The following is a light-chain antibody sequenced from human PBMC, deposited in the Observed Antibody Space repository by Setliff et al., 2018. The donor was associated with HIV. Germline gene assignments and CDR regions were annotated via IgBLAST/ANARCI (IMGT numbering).Light chain of an antibody. J-gene: IGLJ1*01. V-gene: IGLV3-21*03. CDR2: DNS. CDR3: SSYRSNGGCV. Sequence: SYELTQPPSVSVAPGKTARITCGVNNIGSKSVHWYQQKPGQAPVLVVHDNSDRPSGIPERFSGSKSGNTASLTISGLQAEDEADYYCSSYRSNGGCVFGTGTKATVL. CDR1: NIGSKS.